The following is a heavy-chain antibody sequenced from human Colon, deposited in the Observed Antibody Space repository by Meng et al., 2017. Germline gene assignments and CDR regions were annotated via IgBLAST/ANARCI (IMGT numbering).Heavy chain of an antibody. J-gene: IGHJ5*02. V-gene: IGHV4-4*02. CDR1: GGSISSSNW. Sequence: QLQLQESGPGLVKPSGTLSLTCAVSGGSISSSNWWRWVRQPPGTGLEWIGEISHSGSTNYNPSLKSRVTISVDKSKNQFSLKLSSVTAADTAAYYCAGGYSNYNWFDPWGQGTLVTVSS. D-gene: IGHD4-11*01. CDR2: ISHSGST. CDR3: AGGYSNYNWFDP.